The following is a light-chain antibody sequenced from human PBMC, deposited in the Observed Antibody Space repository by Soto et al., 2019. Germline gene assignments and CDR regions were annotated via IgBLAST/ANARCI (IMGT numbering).Light chain of an antibody. CDR1: QYISSN. CDR3: QQYNNWPPYT. V-gene: IGKV3-15*01. CDR2: GAS. J-gene: IGKJ2*01. Sequence: EIVMTQSPGTLSVSPGERATLSCRASQYISSNVAWYQQKPGQAPRLLIYGASTRATGIPARFSGSGSGTEFTLTISSLQSEDFAVYCCQQYNNWPPYTFGQGTKLEIK.